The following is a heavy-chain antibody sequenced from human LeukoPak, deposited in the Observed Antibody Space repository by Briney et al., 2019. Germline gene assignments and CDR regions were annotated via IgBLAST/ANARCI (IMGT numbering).Heavy chain of an antibody. J-gene: IGHJ5*02. V-gene: IGHV4-34*01. D-gene: IGHD5-24*01. CDR2: INHSGST. CDR3: ARHGFRGDGYNWAANWFDP. Sequence: RSSETLSLTCAVYGGSFSGYYWSWIRQPPGKGLEWIGEINHSGSTNYNPSLKSRVTISVDTSKNQFSLKLSSVTAADTAVYYCARHGFRGDGYNWAANWFDPWGQGTLVTVSS. CDR1: GGSFSGYY.